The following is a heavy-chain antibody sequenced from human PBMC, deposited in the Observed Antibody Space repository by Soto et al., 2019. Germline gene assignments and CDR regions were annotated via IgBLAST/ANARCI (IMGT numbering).Heavy chain of an antibody. Sequence: PGGSLRLSCAASGFTFSSYSMNWVRQAPGKGLEWVSYIISSSSTIYYADSVKGRFTISRDNAKNSLYLQMNSLRDEDTAVYYCAEIAARRQGYWGQGTLVTVSS. CDR1: GFTFSSYS. V-gene: IGHV3-48*02. D-gene: IGHD6-6*01. CDR2: IISSSSTI. CDR3: AEIAARRQGY. J-gene: IGHJ4*02.